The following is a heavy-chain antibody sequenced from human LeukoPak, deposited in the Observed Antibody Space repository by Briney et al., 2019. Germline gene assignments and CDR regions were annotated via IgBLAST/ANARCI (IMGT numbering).Heavy chain of an antibody. CDR2: TYYRAKWYN. Sequence: SQTLSLTCALSGDSVSINSAAWNWIRQSPPRGLEWLGRTYYRAKWYNDYAVSIRGRITVNPNTSKNEFSLQLISVTPEDTAVYYCVRDGQLGLDARDIWGQGTLVTVSS. CDR3: VRDGQLGLDARDI. D-gene: IGHD1-1*01. J-gene: IGHJ3*02. V-gene: IGHV6-1*01. CDR1: GDSVSINSAA.